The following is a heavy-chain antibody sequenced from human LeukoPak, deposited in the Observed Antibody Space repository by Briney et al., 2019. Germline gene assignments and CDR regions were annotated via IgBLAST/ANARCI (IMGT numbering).Heavy chain of an antibody. V-gene: IGHV3-23*01. Sequence: GGSLRLSCAASGFTFSSYAMSWLRQLPGKGLEWVSAISGSGGSTYYADSVKGRFTISRDNSKNTLYPQMNSLRAEDTAVYYCAKNPVLLWFGNFHYWGQGTLVTVSS. D-gene: IGHD3-10*01. J-gene: IGHJ4*02. CDR3: AKNPVLLWFGNFHY. CDR1: GFTFSSYA. CDR2: ISGSGGST.